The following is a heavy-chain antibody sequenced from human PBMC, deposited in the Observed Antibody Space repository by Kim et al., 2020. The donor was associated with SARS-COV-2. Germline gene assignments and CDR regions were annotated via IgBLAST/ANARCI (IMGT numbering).Heavy chain of an antibody. Sequence: NTNYAQKLQGRVTMTTDTSTSTAYMELRSLRSDDTAVYYCARDWVGGVDYWGQGTLVTVSS. D-gene: IGHD3-16*01. V-gene: IGHV1-18*01. J-gene: IGHJ4*02. CDR3: ARDWVGGVDY. CDR2: NT.